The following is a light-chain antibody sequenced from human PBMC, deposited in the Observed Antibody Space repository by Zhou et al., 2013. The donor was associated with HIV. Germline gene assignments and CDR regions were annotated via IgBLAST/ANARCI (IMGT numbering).Light chain of an antibody. CDR3: QQYRDYPLT. CDR1: QSISSW. CDR2: KAS. V-gene: IGKV1-5*03. J-gene: IGKJ4*01. Sequence: DIQMTQSPSTLSASVGDRVTITCRASQSISSWLAWYQQKPGKAPKLLIYKASSLESGVPSRFSGSGSGTEFTLTISSLQPDDFATYYCQQYRDYPLTFGGGTKVQI.